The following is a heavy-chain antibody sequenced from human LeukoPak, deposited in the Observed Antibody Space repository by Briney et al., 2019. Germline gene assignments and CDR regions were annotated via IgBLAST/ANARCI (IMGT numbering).Heavy chain of an antibody. CDR3: AKDQNTVATAPFDY. CDR2: INSAGST. CDR1: GFTFSSYA. J-gene: IGHJ4*02. Sequence: LAGGSLRLSCAASGFTFSSYAMSWVRQAPGKGLEWVSAINSAGSTYYGDSVRGRFTISRDNSKNVLYLQMNSLRAEDTALYYCAKDQNTVATAPFDYWGQGTLATVSS. D-gene: IGHD4-17*01. V-gene: IGHV3-23*01.